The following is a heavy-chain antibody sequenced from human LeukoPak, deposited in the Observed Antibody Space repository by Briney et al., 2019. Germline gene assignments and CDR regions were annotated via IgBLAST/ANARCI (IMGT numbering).Heavy chain of an antibody. J-gene: IGHJ5*02. CDR3: ARGRDIVVVPAAIGWFDP. CDR2: ISGSGGST. CDR1: GFTFSSYA. D-gene: IGHD2-2*02. V-gene: IGHV3-23*01. Sequence: TGGSLRLSCAASGFTFSSYAMSWVRQAPGKGLEWVSAISGSGGSTYYADSVKGRFTISRDNSKNTLYLQMNSLRAEDTAVYYCARGRDIVVVPAAIGWFDPWGQGTLVTVSS.